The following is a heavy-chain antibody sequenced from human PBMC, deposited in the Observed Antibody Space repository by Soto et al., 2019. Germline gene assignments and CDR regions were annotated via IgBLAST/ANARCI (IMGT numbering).Heavy chain of an antibody. V-gene: IGHV5-10-1*01. CDR1: GYSFTRYW. D-gene: IGHD2-2*03. CDR3: ARHLDIVVLPGAF. CDR2: IDPSDSYI. J-gene: IGHJ3*01. Sequence: EVQLVQSGPEVKKPGEPLRISCQVSGYSFTRYWITWVRQTTEKGLEWMGRIDPSDSYINYNPSFQGHVTISVDTSTSTAYLQWTSLKASDTAMYYCARHLDIVVLPGAFWGQGTMVTVSS.